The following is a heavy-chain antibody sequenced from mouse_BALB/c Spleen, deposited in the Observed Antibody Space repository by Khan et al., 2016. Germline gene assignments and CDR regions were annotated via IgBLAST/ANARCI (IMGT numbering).Heavy chain of an antibody. CDR3: ARDHYYYGSSRYFDV. CDR1: GYTFTNYG. V-gene: IGHV9-3-1*01. J-gene: IGHJ1*01. CDR2: INPYSGDS. Sequence: QIQLLQSGPELMRPGNSVKISCKASGYTFTNYGINWVKQAPGKGFKWMGWINPYSGDSTYADDFKGQVALTLDTSSSTAYLQLNSLTYEDTATYVCARDHYYYGSSRYFDVWGAGTTVTVSS. D-gene: IGHD1-1*01.